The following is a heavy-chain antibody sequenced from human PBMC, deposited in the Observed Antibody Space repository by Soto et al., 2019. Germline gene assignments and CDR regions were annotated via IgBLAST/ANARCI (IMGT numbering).Heavy chain of an antibody. CDR3: SRSRGGMFLCDS. CDR1: GFTFSSVT. J-gene: IGHJ4*02. CDR2: ISSSGSFI. V-gene: IGHV3-21*06. D-gene: IGHD2-15*01. Sequence: EVYLVESGGGLVKPGGSLRLSCAASGFTFSSVTMNWVRQAPGKGLEWVSSISSSGSFIYYAGAVKGRFTVSRDNAKNSLYLQMNSLRDEDTAVYYCSRSRGGMFLCDSWGQGTLVTVSS.